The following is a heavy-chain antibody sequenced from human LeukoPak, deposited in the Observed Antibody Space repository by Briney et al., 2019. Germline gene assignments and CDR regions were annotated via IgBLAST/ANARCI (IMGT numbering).Heavy chain of an antibody. CDR1: GGSISSYY. Sequence: SETLSLTCTVSGGSISSYYWSWIRQPPGKGLEWIGYIYYSGSTNYNPSLKSRVTISVDTSKNQFSLKLSSVTAADTAVYYCARRLTQYDCFDPWGQGILVTVSS. V-gene: IGHV4-59*01. CDR3: ARRLTQYDCFDP. J-gene: IGHJ5*02. CDR2: IYYSGST. D-gene: IGHD2-2*01.